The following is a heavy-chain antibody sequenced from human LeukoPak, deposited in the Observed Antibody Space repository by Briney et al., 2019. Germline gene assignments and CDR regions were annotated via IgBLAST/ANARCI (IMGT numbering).Heavy chain of an antibody. CDR2: INEDGGEK. D-gene: IGHD5-12*01. J-gene: IGHJ4*02. Sequence: GGSLRLSCAASEFIFSNYWMRWVRQAPGKGLESVAIINEDGGEKYYVDSVKGRFTMSRDNTKNSLYLQMNSLRAEDTAVYYCARVHKDKVAAIDYWGQGTLVTVSS. CDR3: ARVHKDKVAAIDY. V-gene: IGHV3-7*01. CDR1: EFIFSNYW.